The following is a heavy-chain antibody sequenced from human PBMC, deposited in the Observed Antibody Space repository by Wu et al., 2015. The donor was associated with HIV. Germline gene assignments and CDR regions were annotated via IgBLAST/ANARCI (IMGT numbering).Heavy chain of an antibody. CDR3: ARDWRGSFYGSGSWERLNWLDP. V-gene: IGHV1-18*01. CDR1: GYNFRNYG. J-gene: IGHJ5*02. CDR2: ISPYNGDT. D-gene: IGHD3-10*01. Sequence: QVQLVQSGAEVKKPGASVKVSCKASGYNFRNYGVSWVRQAPGQGLEWMGWISPYNGDTNYAQKFQGRVTMTTDTSTSTGYMELRRLTSDDTAVYYCARDWRGSFYGSGSWERLNWLDPGARGPWSAVSS.